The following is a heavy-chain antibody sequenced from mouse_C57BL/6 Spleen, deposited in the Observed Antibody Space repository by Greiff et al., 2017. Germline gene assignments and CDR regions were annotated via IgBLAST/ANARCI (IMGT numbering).Heavy chain of an antibody. CDR1: GYAFSSSW. CDR2: IYPGDGDT. V-gene: IGHV1-82*01. CDR3: ARYYGSSSNYAMDY. Sequence: QVQLQQSGPELVKPGASVKISCKASGYAFSSSWMNWVKQRPGKGLEWIGRIYPGDGDTNYNGKFKGKATLTADKSSSTAYMQLSSLTSEDSAVYFFARYYGSSSNYAMDYWGQGTSVTVAS. D-gene: IGHD1-1*01. J-gene: IGHJ4*01.